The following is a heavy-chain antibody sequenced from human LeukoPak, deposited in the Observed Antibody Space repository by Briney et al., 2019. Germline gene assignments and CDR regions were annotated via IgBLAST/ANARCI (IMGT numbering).Heavy chain of an antibody. CDR2: IYYTGST. V-gene: IGHV4-39*01. D-gene: IGHD3-10*01. CDR3: ARHSGSGSLSRPFDP. J-gene: IGHJ5*02. Sequence: SETLSLTCRVSGGSVSSGGFYWGWLRQPPGKGPEWIATIYYTGSTYYNPSLQSRVTISIDTSKNQFSLRLTSVTATDTAVYPCARHSGSGSLSRPFDPWGQGTLVTVSS. CDR1: GGSVSSGGFY.